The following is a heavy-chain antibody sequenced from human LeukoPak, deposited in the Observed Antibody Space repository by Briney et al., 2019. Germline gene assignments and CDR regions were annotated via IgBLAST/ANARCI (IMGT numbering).Heavy chain of an antibody. CDR1: GYTFTSYG. CDR2: ISAYNGNT. V-gene: IGHV1-18*01. J-gene: IGHJ6*02. D-gene: IGHD6-6*01. CDR3: ARCGSVAARDCYYYGMDV. Sequence: ASVKVSCKASGYTFTSYGISWVRQAPGQGLEWMGWISAYNGNTNYAQKLQGRVTMTTDTSTSTAYMELRSLRSDDTAVYYCARCGSVAARDCYYYGMDVWGQGTTVTVSS.